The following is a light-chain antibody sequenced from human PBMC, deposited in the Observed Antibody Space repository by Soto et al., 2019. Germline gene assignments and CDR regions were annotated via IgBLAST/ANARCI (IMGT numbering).Light chain of an antibody. CDR2: DAS. Sequence: DIQMTQSASTLSASLGDRVTITCRASQGISSWLAWYQQKPGKAPKLLIYDASSLESGVPSRFSGSGSETEFTLTISSLQPDDFATYYCKQYNSYWKFGQGNTVDIK. CDR1: QGISSW. V-gene: IGKV1-5*01. CDR3: KQYNSYWK. J-gene: IGKJ1*01.